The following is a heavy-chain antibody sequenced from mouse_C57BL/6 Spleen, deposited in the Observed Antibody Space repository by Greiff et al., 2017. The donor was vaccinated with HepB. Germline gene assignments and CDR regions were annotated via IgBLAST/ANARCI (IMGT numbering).Heavy chain of an antibody. J-gene: IGHJ3*01. D-gene: IGHD2-3*01. CDR1: GFTFSSYA. CDR2: ISDGGSYT. Sequence: EVQLQESGGGLVKPGGSLKLSCAASGFTFSSYAMSWVRQTPEKRLEWVATISDGGSYTYYPDNVKGRFTISRDNAKNNLYLQMSHLKSEDTAMYYCAEGLLLAYWGQGTLVTVSA. CDR3: AEGLLLAY. V-gene: IGHV5-4*01.